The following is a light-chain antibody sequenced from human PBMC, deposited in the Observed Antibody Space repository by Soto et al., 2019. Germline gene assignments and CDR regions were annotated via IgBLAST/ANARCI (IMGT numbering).Light chain of an antibody. CDR2: GNT. J-gene: IGLJ1*01. CDR1: SSNVGAGCE. V-gene: IGLV1-40*01. CDR3: QSYDSSLSASYV. Sequence: QSVLTQPPSVSGAPGQRFTVSCTLFSSNVGAGCEVHWYQHLPGKAPKLLIYGNTNRPSGVPDRFSGSKSGTSASLAITGLQAEDEADYYCQSYDSSLSASYVFGGGTKVTVL.